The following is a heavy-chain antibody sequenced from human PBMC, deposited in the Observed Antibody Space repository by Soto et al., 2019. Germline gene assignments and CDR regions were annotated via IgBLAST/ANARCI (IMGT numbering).Heavy chain of an antibody. Sequence: ASVKVSCKASGYTFTSYDINWVRQATGQGLEWMGWMNPNSGNTGYAQKFQGRVTMTRNTSISTAYMELSSLRSEDTAVYYCARGTPPNNYGSYDNWFDPWGQGTLVTVSS. CDR3: ARGTPPNNYGSYDNWFDP. CDR1: GYTFTSYD. V-gene: IGHV1-8*01. CDR2: MNPNSGNT. J-gene: IGHJ5*02. D-gene: IGHD3-10*01.